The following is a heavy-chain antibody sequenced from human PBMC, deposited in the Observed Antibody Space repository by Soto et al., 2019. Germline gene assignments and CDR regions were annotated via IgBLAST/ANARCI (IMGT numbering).Heavy chain of an antibody. D-gene: IGHD7-27*01. CDR3: ARENWVDY. V-gene: IGHV3-21*01. Sequence: GGSLRLSCAASGFTFSNAWMSWVRQAPGKGLEWVSSISSSSSYIYYADSVKGRFTISRDNAKNSLYLQMNSLRAEDTAVYYCARENWVDYWGQGTLVTVSS. CDR2: ISSSSSYI. CDR1: GFTFSNAW. J-gene: IGHJ4*02.